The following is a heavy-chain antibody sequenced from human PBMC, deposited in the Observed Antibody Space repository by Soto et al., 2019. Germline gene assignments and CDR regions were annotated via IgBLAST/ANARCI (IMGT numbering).Heavy chain of an antibody. V-gene: IGHV1-18*01. CDR3: NCSSSPVEY. CDR1: GYTFTSYG. J-gene: IGHJ4*02. D-gene: IGHD2-2*01. CDR2: ISAYNGNT. Sequence: QVQLVQSGAEVKKPGASVKVSCKASGYTFTSYGISWVRQAPGQGLEWMGWISAYNGNTNYAQKLEGRALMRTKAHTGTAHDGLGPLSSDAPAVHYCNCSSSPVEYRGQGPLLTASS.